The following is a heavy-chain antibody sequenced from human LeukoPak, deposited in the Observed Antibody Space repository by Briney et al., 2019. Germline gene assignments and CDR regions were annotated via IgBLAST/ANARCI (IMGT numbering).Heavy chain of an antibody. CDR1: GFTFTSYA. Sequence: GGSLRLSCAASGFTFTSYAMSWVRQAPGKGLEWVSAISGSGGTTYYADSVKGRFTISRDNSKNTLYLQMNSLRAEDTAIYYCAKGDSYYYDTSGYHILDYWGQGTLVTVSS. V-gene: IGHV3-23*01. CDR2: ISGSGGTT. CDR3: AKGDSYYYDTSGYHILDY. J-gene: IGHJ4*02. D-gene: IGHD3-22*01.